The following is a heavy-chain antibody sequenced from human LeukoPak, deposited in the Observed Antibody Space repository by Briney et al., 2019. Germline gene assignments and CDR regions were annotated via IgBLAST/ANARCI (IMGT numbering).Heavy chain of an antibody. CDR2: INWDGTST. V-gene: IGHV3-43D*03. D-gene: IGHD2-2*01. J-gene: IGHJ6*03. Sequence: GSLRLSCAASGFTSDNYAMHWVRQGPGKGLEWVSLINWDGTSTYYADSVKGRFTISRDNSKNSLYLQMNSLRPEDTALYYCAKESPCNRPSCRHYYYYYINVWGKGTTVTVSS. CDR1: GFTSDNYA. CDR3: AKESPCNRPSCRHYYYYYINV.